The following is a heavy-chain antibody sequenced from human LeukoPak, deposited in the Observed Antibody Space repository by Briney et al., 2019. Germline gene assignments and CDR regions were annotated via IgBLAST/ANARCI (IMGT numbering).Heavy chain of an antibody. Sequence: ASVKVSSKASGYTFTSYGISWVRQAPGQGLEWMGWISAYNGNTNYAQKLQGRVTMTTDTSTSTAYMELRSLRSDHTAVYYCAASDYGDVFDYWGQGTLVTVSS. CDR1: GYTFTSYG. CDR3: AASDYGDVFDY. J-gene: IGHJ4*02. D-gene: IGHD4-17*01. V-gene: IGHV1-18*04. CDR2: ISAYNGNT.